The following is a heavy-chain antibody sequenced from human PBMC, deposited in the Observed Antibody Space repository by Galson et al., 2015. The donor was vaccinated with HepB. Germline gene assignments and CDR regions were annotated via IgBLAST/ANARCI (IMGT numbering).Heavy chain of an antibody. D-gene: IGHD2-15*01. CDR1: GFIFSSYW. CDR3: ARVVLVANGAGNY. J-gene: IGHJ4*02. CDR2: IKQDGSEK. Sequence: SLRLSCAASGFIFSSYWMSWVRQAPGKGLEWVANIKQDGSEKYYVDSVKGRFTISRDNAKNSLYLQMNSLRDEDTAVYYCARVVLVANGAGNYWGQGTLVTVSS. V-gene: IGHV3-7*04.